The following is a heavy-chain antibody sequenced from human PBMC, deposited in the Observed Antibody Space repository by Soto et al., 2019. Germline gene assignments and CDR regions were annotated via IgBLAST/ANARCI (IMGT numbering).Heavy chain of an antibody. J-gene: IGHJ4*02. CDR1: GYTFTTYA. CDR2: VNAENGDT. D-gene: IGHD3-10*02. V-gene: IGHV1-3*01. CDR3: ARDIFGLLTLGVSDF. Sequence: QVQLLQSGAEVKKPGASVRVSCKASGYTFTTYAIHWVRQAPGQRLEWMGWVNAENGDTKYSQKFQGRVTITVYTSATTAYMEMGSLRSEDTAVYYCARDIFGLLTLGVSDFWGQGTLVTVSS.